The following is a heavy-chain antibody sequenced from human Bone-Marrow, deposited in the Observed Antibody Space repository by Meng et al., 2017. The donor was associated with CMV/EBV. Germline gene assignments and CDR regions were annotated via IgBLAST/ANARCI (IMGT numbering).Heavy chain of an antibody. J-gene: IGHJ4*02. CDR2: TYYRSKWYN. D-gene: IGHD6-19*01. CDR3: ARAPVAAPGGFFDY. Sequence: SCAISGDSVSSNSAAWNWIRQSPSRDLEWLGRTYYRSKWYNDYAVSVKSRITINPDTSKNQFSLQLNSVTPEDTAVYYCARAPVAAPGGFFDYWGQGTLVTVSS. V-gene: IGHV6-1*01. CDR1: GDSVSSNSAA.